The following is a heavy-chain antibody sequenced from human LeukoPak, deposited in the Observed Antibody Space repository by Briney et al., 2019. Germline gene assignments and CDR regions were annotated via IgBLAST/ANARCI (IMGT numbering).Heavy chain of an antibody. CDR2: ISVYAGYT. J-gene: IGHJ4*02. CDR1: GGTFSSYA. V-gene: IGHV1-18*01. D-gene: IGHD3-10*01. CDR3: ARDYYGSVEYPLFDY. Sequence: ASVKVSCKASGGTFSSYAISWVRQAPGQGLEWMGWISVYAGYTHYAPILQDRFTMTTDTSTSTAYMELRSLRSDDTAVYYCARDYYGSVEYPLFDYWGQGTLVTVSS.